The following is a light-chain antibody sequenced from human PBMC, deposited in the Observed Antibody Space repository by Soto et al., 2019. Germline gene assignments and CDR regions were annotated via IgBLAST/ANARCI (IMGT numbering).Light chain of an antibody. CDR2: GAT. V-gene: IGKV3-11*01. CDR3: QQRSSWPLT. Sequence: EIVLTQSPATLSLSPGERATLSCRASQSVSSYLAWYQHKPGQSPRLLIYGATNRATGVPARFSGSGSGKDFTLTISNLEPEDFAVYYCQQRSSWPLTFGGGTKVEIK. CDR1: QSVSSY. J-gene: IGKJ4*01.